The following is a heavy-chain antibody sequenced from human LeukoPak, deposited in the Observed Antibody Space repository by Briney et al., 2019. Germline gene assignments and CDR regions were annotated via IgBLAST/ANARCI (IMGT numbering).Heavy chain of an antibody. D-gene: IGHD3/OR15-3a*01. CDR1: GFTFNNAW. V-gene: IGHV3-15*01. Sequence: GGSLRLPCAASGFTFNNAWMSWVRQAPGKGLEWVGRIKRKGDDGTIDYAAPVKGRFTISRDDSKNTLYLQMNSLKSEDTAVYYCTAGTGRSDFDYWGQGTLVTVSS. CDR3: TAGTGRSDFDY. CDR2: IKRKGDDGTI. J-gene: IGHJ4*02.